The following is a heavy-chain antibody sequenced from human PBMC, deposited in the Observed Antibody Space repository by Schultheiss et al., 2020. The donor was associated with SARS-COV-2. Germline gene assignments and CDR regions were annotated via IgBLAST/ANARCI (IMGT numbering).Heavy chain of an antibody. Sequence: SQTLSLTCAVSGYSISSGYYWGWIRQPPGKGLEWIGSVYHGGTTYYNPSLKSRVTISVDTSKNQFSLKLSSVTAADTAVYYCAREDLQAFYYYGMDVWGQGTTVTVSS. V-gene: IGHV4-38-2*02. CDR2: VYHGGTT. CDR3: AREDLQAFYYYGMDV. CDR1: GYSISSGYY. J-gene: IGHJ6*02. D-gene: IGHD5-24*01.